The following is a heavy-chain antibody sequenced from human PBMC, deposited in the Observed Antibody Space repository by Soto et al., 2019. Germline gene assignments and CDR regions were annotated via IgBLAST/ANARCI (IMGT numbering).Heavy chain of an antibody. CDR2: INAGNGKT. V-gene: IGHV1-3*01. Sequence: ASVKVSCKASGYTFTTYTIQWVRQAPGQSPEWMGWINAGNGKTKYSQRFQGRVTITRDTSATTAYLELSSLTSEDTAVYYCARSPPYTPGWTLYGGQGTRVTSPQ. J-gene: IGHJ1*01. D-gene: IGHD2-2*02. CDR1: GYTFTTYT. CDR3: ARSPPYTPGWTLY.